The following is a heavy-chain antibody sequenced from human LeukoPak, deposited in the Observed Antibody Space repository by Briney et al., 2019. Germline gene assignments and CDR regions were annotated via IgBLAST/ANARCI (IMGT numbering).Heavy chain of an antibody. V-gene: IGHV3-64*01. D-gene: IGHD5-24*01. CDR1: GFTFSSYA. Sequence: TGGSLRLSCAASGFTFSSYAMHWVRQAPGKGLEYVSAISSNGGSTYYANSVKGRFTISRDNSKNTLYLQMGSLRAEDMAVYYCARSGSRDGYNSLDYWGQGTLVTVSS. CDR2: ISSNGGST. J-gene: IGHJ4*02. CDR3: ARSGSRDGYNSLDY.